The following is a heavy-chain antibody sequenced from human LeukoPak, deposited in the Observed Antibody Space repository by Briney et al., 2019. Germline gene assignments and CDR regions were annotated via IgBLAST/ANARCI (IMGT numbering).Heavy chain of an antibody. CDR3: VRANYFDY. J-gene: IGHJ4*02. CDR2: IYHSGST. CDR1: GGSISGYY. V-gene: IGHV4-59*01. Sequence: SETLSLTCAASGGSISGYYWSWMRQPPGKGLEWIGDIYHSGSTNYKPSLKSRVTISVDTSKNQFSLKLRSMTAADTALYYCVRANYFDYWGQGTLVTVSS.